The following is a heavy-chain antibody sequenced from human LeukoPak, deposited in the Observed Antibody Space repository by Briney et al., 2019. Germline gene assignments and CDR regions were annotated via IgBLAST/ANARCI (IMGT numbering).Heavy chain of an antibody. J-gene: IGHJ4*02. CDR2: IYYSGST. CDR3: ATGYYYDSTGFFDY. Sequence: SETLSLTCTVSGGSICSYYWSWSRQPPGKGLGWIGYIYYSGSTNYNPSLKSRVTISIDTSKNQFSLTLSSVTAADTAVYYCATGYYYDSTGFFDYWGQGILVTVSS. V-gene: IGHV4-59*01. CDR1: GGSICSYY. D-gene: IGHD3-22*01.